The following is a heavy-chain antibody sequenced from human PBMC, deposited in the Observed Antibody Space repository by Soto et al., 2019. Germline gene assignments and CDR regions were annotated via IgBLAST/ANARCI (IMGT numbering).Heavy chain of an antibody. CDR3: ARSVVVVPAAMGGYYYMDG. CDR1: GGSISSYY. Sequence: SETLSLTCTVSGGSISSYYWSWIRQTPGKGLEWIGYIYYSGSTNYNPSLKSRVTISVDTSKNQFSLKLSSVTAADTDVYYCARSVVVVPAAMGGYYYMDGWGKGTTVT. CDR2: IYYSGST. D-gene: IGHD2-2*01. V-gene: IGHV4-59*08. J-gene: IGHJ6*03.